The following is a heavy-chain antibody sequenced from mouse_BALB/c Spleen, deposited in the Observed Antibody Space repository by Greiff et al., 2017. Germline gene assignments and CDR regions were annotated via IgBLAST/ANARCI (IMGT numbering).Heavy chain of an antibody. V-gene: IGHV5-6-5*01. J-gene: IGHJ1*01. CDR1: GFTFSSYA. CDR2: ISSGGST. Sequence: EVQGVESGGGLVKPGGSLKLSCAASGFTFSSYAMSWVRQTPEKRLEWVASISSGGSTYYPDSVKGQFTISRDNARNILYLQMSSLRSEDTAMYYCARVFTYYDYDQGWYFDVWGAGTTVTVSS. D-gene: IGHD2-4*01. CDR3: ARVFTYYDYDQGWYFDV.